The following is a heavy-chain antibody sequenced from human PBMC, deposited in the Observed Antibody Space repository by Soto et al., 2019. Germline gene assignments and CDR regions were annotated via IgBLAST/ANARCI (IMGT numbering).Heavy chain of an antibody. V-gene: IGHV1-69*13. Sequence: ASVKVSCKASGGTFSSYAISWGRQAPGQGLEWMGGIIPIFGTANYAQKFQGRVTITADESTSTAYMELSSLRSEDTAVYYCARGYCSSTSCYTPHYYYYYYMDVWGKGTTVTVSS. D-gene: IGHD2-2*02. J-gene: IGHJ6*03. CDR2: IIPIFGTA. CDR3: ARGYCSSTSCYTPHYYYYYYMDV. CDR1: GGTFSSYA.